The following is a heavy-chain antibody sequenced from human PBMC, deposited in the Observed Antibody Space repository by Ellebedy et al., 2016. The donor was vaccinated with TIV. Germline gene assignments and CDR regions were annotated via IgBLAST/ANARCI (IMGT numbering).Heavy chain of an antibody. CDR1: GSMFSGYA. V-gene: IGHV3-30*04. Sequence: GESLKISCAASGSMFSGYAMHWVRQAPGKGLEWVAHIAYDGSNEEYADSLKGRFTISRDNSKNTLYLQMNNLRSEDTAVYYCARGGDHTSWGQGTLVAVSS. D-gene: IGHD2/OR15-2a*01. CDR2: IAYDGSNE. CDR3: ARGGDHTS. J-gene: IGHJ5*02.